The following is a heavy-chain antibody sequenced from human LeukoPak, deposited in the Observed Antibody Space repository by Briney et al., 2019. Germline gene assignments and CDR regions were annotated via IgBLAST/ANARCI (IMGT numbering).Heavy chain of an antibody. D-gene: IGHD2-2*01. CDR2: IYYSGST. CDR1: GGSISSGGYY. Sequence: PSETLSLTCTVSGGSISSGGYYWSWIRQHPGKGLEWIGYIYYSGSTYYNPSLKSRVTISVDTSKNQFSLKLSSVTAADTAVYYCARSVVVPAAMMFDYWGQGTLVTVSS. J-gene: IGHJ4*02. CDR3: ARSVVVPAAMMFDY. V-gene: IGHV4-30-4*08.